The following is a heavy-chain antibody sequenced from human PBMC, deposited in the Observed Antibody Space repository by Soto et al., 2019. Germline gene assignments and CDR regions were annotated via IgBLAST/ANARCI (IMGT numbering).Heavy chain of an antibody. Sequence: QVQLQESGPGLVKPSQTLSLTCTVSGDSIASGSYYWSWIRHYPGKGLEWIGYIYYSGSTYSNASLKSRVSISVDTSQNQFSLKLSSQTAADTAVYYCASVDNRIAIDSWGPGTLVSVSS. CDR2: IYYSGST. J-gene: IGHJ4*02. CDR1: GDSIASGSYY. CDR3: ASVDNRIAIDS. D-gene: IGHD6-13*01. V-gene: IGHV4-31*03.